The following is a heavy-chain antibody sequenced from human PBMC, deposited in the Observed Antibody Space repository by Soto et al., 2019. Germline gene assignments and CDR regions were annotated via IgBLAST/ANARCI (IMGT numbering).Heavy chain of an antibody. CDR1: GFTFTNYY. Sequence: GGSLRLSCAESGFTFTNYYMSWIRQAPGKGLEWVSYISSSSSYTNYADSVKGRFTISRDNAKNSLYLQMNSLGAEDTAVYYCARLRLSPLDYGDYGGYYYHGMDVWGQGTTVPLSS. V-gene: IGHV3-11*06. CDR2: ISSSSSYT. J-gene: IGHJ6*02. D-gene: IGHD4-17*01. CDR3: ARLRLSPLDYGDYGGYYYHGMDV.